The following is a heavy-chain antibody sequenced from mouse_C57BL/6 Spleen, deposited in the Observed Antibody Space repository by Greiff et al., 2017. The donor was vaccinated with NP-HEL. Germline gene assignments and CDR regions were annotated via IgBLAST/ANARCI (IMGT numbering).Heavy chain of an antibody. CDR1: GFTFSDYG. J-gene: IGHJ3*01. CDR2: ISSGSSTI. Sequence: EVQLQESGGGLVKPGGSLKLSCAASGFTFSDYGMHWVRQAPEKGLEWVAYISSGSSTIYYADTVKGRFTISRDNAKKTLFLQMTSLRSEDTAMYYGARGGFAYWGQGTLVTVSA. CDR3: ARGGFAY. V-gene: IGHV5-17*01.